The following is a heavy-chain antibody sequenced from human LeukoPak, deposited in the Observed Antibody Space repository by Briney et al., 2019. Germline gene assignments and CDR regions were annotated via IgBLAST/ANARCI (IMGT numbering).Heavy chain of an antibody. J-gene: IGHJ4*02. CDR1: GFTFSSYA. D-gene: IGHD3-10*01. CDR3: AKGKPMVRGVRGDYYFDY. Sequence: GGSLRLSCAASGFTFSSYAMSWVRQAPGKELEWVSAISGSGGSTYYADSVKGRFNISRDNSKNTLYLQMNSLRAEDTAVYYCAKGKPMVRGVRGDYYFDYWGQGTLVTVSS. V-gene: IGHV3-23*01. CDR2: ISGSGGST.